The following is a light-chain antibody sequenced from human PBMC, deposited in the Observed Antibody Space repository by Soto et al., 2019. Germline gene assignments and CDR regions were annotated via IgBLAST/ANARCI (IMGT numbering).Light chain of an antibody. CDR3: SSYAGSNNVVV. V-gene: IGLV2-8*01. CDR1: SSDVGAYSY. Sequence: QSALTQPPSASGSPGQSVTISCTGTSSDVGAYSYVSWYQQHPGKAPKLMIYEVSKRPSGVPDRFSGSKSGNTASLTVAGLQAEYEADYSCSSYAGSNNVVVFGGGTKLTVL. J-gene: IGLJ2*01. CDR2: EVS.